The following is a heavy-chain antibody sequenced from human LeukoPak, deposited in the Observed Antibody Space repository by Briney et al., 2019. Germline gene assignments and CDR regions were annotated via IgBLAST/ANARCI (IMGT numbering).Heavy chain of an antibody. Sequence: GGSLRLSCVASVSSGLTRWMNWVRQAPGKGLEWVAIIKEDGSDKYYVDSVKGRFTISRDNAKNSLYLQMNSLRAEDTAVYYCARTGTVSALDYWGQGTLVTVSS. CDR3: ARTGTVSALDY. CDR2: IKEDGSDK. V-gene: IGHV3-7*01. CDR1: VSSGLTRW. D-gene: IGHD3-9*01. J-gene: IGHJ4*02.